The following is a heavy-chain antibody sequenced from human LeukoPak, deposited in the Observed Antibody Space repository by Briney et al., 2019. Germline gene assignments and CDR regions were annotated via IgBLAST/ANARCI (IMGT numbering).Heavy chain of an antibody. V-gene: IGHV3-66*01. CDR2: IYSDGST. CDR1: GFSVSSNY. D-gene: IGHD5-24*01. Sequence: GGSLRLSCAASGFSVSSNYMNWVRQAPKKGLEWVSFIYSDGSTYFADSVKGRFTISRDNSKNTVFLQMNRLRVEDTAVYYCASGGRWLQNPFDYWGQGTLVTVSS. J-gene: IGHJ4*02. CDR3: ASGGRWLQNPFDY.